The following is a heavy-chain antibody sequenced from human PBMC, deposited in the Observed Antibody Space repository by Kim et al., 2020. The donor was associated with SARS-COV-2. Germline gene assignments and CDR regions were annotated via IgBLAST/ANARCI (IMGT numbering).Heavy chain of an antibody. D-gene: IGHD3-22*01. CDR3: TAEKHNHYPYYYDSSGYYYGLDY. V-gene: IGHV3-15*01. J-gene: IGHJ4*02. CDR2: IKSKTDGGTT. Sequence: GGSLRLSCAASGFTFSNAWMSWVRQAPGKGLEWVGRIKSKTDGGTTDYAAPVKGRFTISRDDSKNTLYLQMNSLKTEDTAVYYCTAEKHNHYPYYYDSSGYYYGLDYWGQGTLVTVSS. CDR1: GFTFSNAW.